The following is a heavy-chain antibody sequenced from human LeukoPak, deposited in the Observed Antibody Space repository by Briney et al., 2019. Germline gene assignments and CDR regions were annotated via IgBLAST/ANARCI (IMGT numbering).Heavy chain of an antibody. V-gene: IGHV3-30*02. D-gene: IGHD4-23*01. CDR2: IRYDGSNK. CDR3: ANMGGWYGGNSVGLAFDI. CDR1: GFTFSSYG. J-gene: IGHJ3*02. Sequence: PGGSLRLSCAASGFTFSSYGMHWVRQAPGKGLEWVAFIRYDGSNKYYADSVKGRFTISRDNSKNTLYLQMNSLRAEDTAVYYCANMGGWYGGNSVGLAFDIWGQGTMVTVSS.